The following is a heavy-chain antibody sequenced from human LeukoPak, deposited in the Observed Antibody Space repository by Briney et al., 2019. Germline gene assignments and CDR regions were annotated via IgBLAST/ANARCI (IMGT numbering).Heavy chain of an antibody. D-gene: IGHD3-22*01. CDR1: GFIFSSYA. V-gene: IGHV3-23*01. CDR3: AKDIHCDSSGPVGAFDI. CDR2: ISDSGGSK. Sequence: EGSLRLSCAASGFIFSSYAGSWVRQSPGKGLEWVSGISDSGGSKYYADSVKGRFTISRDNSKNTLYLQMNSLRAEDTALYYCAKDIHCDSSGPVGAFDIWGQGTMVTVSS. J-gene: IGHJ3*02.